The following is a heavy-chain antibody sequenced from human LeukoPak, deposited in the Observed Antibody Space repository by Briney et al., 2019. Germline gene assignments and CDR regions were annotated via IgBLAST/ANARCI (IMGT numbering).Heavy chain of an antibody. Sequence: ASVKVSCKASGYTFTSYDINWVRQAPGQGLEWMGWMNPNSGNTGYAQKFQGRVTMTRNTSISTAYMELSSLRSEDTAVYYCARGLAILTRNCYFDYWGQGTLVTVSS. CDR3: ARGLAILTRNCYFDY. J-gene: IGHJ4*02. CDR1: GYTFTSYD. D-gene: IGHD3-9*01. V-gene: IGHV1-8*01. CDR2: MNPNSGNT.